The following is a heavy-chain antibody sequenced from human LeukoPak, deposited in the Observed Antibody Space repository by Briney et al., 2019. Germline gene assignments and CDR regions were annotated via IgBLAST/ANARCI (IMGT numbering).Heavy chain of an antibody. V-gene: IGHV4-38-2*01. CDR2: IYHSGST. CDR3: AGSHYDFWSGYDGGYFDY. CDR1: GYSISSGYY. Sequence: SETLSLTCAVSGYSISSGYYWGWIRQPPGKGLEWIGSIYHSGSTYYNPSLMSRVTISVDTSKNQFSLKLSSVTAADTAVYYCAGSHYDFWSGYDGGYFDYWGQGTLVTVSS. J-gene: IGHJ4*02. D-gene: IGHD3-3*01.